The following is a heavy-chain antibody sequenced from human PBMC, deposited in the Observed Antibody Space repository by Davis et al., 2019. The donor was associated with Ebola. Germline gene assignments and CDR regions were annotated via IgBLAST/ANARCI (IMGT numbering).Heavy chain of an antibody. Sequence: AASVKVSCKASGYTFTSYGISWVRQAPGQGLEWMEWISAYNGNTNYAQKLQGRVTMTTDTSTSTAYMELRSLRSDDTAVYYCARDTPGIAAAGYYYYYGMDVWGQGTTVTVSS. CDR1: GYTFTSYG. CDR3: ARDTPGIAAAGYYYYYGMDV. D-gene: IGHD6-13*01. CDR2: ISAYNGNT. J-gene: IGHJ6*02. V-gene: IGHV1-18*01.